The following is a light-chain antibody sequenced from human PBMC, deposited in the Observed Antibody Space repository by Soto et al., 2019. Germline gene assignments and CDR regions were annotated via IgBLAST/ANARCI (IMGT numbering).Light chain of an antibody. CDR1: QSVSIN. J-gene: IGKJ1*01. Sequence: EIVLTQSPGTLSLSPGERATLSCRSSQSVSINLAWYQQKPGQAPRLLIYGASSRATGIPARFSGSGSGTEFTLTISSLQSEDSAVYFCQQYNNWPRTFGQGTKVDIK. V-gene: IGKV3-15*01. CDR2: GAS. CDR3: QQYNNWPRT.